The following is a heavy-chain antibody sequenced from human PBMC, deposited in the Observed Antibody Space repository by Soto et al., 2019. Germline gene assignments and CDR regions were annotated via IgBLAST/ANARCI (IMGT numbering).Heavy chain of an antibody. V-gene: IGHV1-18*01. CDR2: ISAYNGNT. CDR3: VLTEPLFHYGMDF. Sequence: ASVKVSCKAPGYSFTKYGFTWVRQAPGQGLEWMGWISAYNGNTNYAQKLQGRVTMTTDKFTSTAYMELRSLRSDDTAVYYCVLTEPLFHYGMDFGGHGTTVTVS. D-gene: IGHD2-21*01. CDR1: GYSFTKYG. J-gene: IGHJ6*02.